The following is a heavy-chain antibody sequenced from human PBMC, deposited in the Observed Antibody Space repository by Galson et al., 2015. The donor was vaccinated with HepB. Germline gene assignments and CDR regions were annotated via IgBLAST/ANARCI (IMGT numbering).Heavy chain of an antibody. J-gene: IGHJ4*02. CDR2: VYSGGGT. D-gene: IGHD3-9*01. CDR3: ARGKTGQD. Sequence: SLRLSCAASGFTVSGSYMSWVRQAPGEGLEWVSVVYSGGGTDYADSVEGRFNISRDNSKNTLYLQMNNLRADDTALYFCARGKTGQDWGQGTLVTVSS. V-gene: IGHV3-66*01. CDR1: GFTVSGSY.